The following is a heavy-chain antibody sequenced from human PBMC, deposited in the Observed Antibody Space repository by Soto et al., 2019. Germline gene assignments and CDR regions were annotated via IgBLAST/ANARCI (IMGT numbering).Heavy chain of an antibody. Sequence: SETLSLTCTVYGGSFSGYYWSWIRQPPGKGLEWIGEINHSGSTNYNPTLKSRVTISVDTSKNQFSLKLSSVTAADTAVYYCVRGRGETGLYCSSTSCYNFDYWGQGTLVTVSS. D-gene: IGHD2-2*02. J-gene: IGHJ4*02. V-gene: IGHV4-34*01. CDR3: VRGRGETGLYCSSTSCYNFDY. CDR2: INHSGST. CDR1: GGSFSGYY.